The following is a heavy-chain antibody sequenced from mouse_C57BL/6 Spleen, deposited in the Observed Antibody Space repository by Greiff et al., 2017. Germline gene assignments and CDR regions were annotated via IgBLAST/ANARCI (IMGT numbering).Heavy chain of an antibody. CDR1: GFTFSSYT. Sequence: EVQGVESGGGLVKPGGSLKLSCAASGFTFSSYTMSWVRQTPEKRLEWVATISGGGGNTYYPDSVKGRFTISRDNAKNTLYPQMSSLRSEDTALYYCARPFTTVVEGFAYWGQGTLVTVSA. CDR3: ARPFTTVVEGFAY. D-gene: IGHD1-1*01. J-gene: IGHJ3*01. V-gene: IGHV5-9*01. CDR2: ISGGGGNT.